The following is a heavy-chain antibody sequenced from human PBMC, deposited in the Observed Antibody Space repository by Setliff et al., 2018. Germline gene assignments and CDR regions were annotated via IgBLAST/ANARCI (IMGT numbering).Heavy chain of an antibody. Sequence: GASVQVSCKASGYTFNSYGINWLRQAPGQGLEWLGWISPYNGNTKYAQTVQDRITMATDTSTRTSYMELSSLRSGDTAVYFCARSSDSGYYHQRDAFDIWGQGTRVTVSS. J-gene: IGHJ3*02. CDR3: ARSSDSGYYHQRDAFDI. CDR2: ISPYNGNT. CDR1: GYTFNSYG. D-gene: IGHD3-22*01. V-gene: IGHV1-18*01.